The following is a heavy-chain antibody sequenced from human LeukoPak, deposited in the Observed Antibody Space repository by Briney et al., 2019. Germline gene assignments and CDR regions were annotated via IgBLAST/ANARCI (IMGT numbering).Heavy chain of an antibody. J-gene: IGHJ4*02. CDR1: GGSISSYY. CDR3: ARGLRVWGSNRYISYYFED. CDR2: IYYSGST. Sequence: PSETLSLTCTVSGGSISSYYWSWIRQPPGKGLEWSGDIYYSGSTNYNPSLKSRVTISVDTSKNQYSLKLSSVSAADTAVYYCARGLRVWGSNRYISYYFEDWGQRDLVTVSS. D-gene: IGHD3-16*02. V-gene: IGHV4-59*01.